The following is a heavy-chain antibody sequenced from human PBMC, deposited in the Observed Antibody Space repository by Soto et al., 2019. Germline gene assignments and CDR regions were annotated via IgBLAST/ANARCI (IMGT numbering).Heavy chain of an antibody. D-gene: IGHD3-10*01. CDR3: ARGGGFLGY. Sequence: QLQLQESGSGVVKPSQTLSLTCAVSGGSISSGGYSWSWIRQPPGKGLEWIGYISHTGSTYYNPSLKSRVTISVDRSKNQFSLKLSSVTAADTAVYYCARGGGFLGYWGQGTLVTVSS. J-gene: IGHJ4*02. CDR1: GGSISSGGYS. CDR2: ISHTGST. V-gene: IGHV4-30-2*01.